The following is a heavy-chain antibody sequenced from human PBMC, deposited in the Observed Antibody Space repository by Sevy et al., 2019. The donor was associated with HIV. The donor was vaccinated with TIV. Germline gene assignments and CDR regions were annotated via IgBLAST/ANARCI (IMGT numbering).Heavy chain of an antibody. CDR1: GFSFSNYV. D-gene: IGHD3-16*01. Sequence: GGSLRLSCTASGFSFSNYVMAWVRQAPGKGLEWVSSVSPTSLSTYYAESVKGRFTISRDNSKNPLYLQMNSLRAEDTAIYYCAKLHSRMIPGNGALDYWGRGTLVTVS. J-gene: IGHJ4*01. CDR2: VSPTSLST. V-gene: IGHV3-23*01. CDR3: AKLHSRMIPGNGALDY.